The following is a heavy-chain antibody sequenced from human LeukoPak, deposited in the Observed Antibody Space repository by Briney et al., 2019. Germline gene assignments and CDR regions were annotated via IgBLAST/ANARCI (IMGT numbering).Heavy chain of an antibody. CDR2: IEPDGGGK. Sequence: GGSLRLSCAPSGFAFSNYWMSWGRQAPRKGLEWVADIEPDGGGKTYVDSVKGRFTISRDNAQQSLYLQMDTLTAEDTAVYYCVTSWVRQERDFWGQGTLVTVSS. D-gene: IGHD3-10*01. V-gene: IGHV3-7*01. J-gene: IGHJ4*02. CDR1: GFAFSNYW. CDR3: VTSWVRQERDF.